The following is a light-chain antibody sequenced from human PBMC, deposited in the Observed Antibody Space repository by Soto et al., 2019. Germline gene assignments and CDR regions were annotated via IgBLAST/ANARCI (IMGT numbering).Light chain of an antibody. CDR1: QSVSSN. V-gene: IGKV3-15*01. CDR2: GAS. J-gene: IGKJ4*01. Sequence: EIAMTQSPATLSLSPGERATLSWRASQSVSSNLAWYQQKPGQAPRLLVYGASTRATGIPARFSGSVSGTEFTLTISSLQSQDFAVYYCQQYNNWPPQLTFGGGTKVDIK. CDR3: QQYNNWPPQLT.